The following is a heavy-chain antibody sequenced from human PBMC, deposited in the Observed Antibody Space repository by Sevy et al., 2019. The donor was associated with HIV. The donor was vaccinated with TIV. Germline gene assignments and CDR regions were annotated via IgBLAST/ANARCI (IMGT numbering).Heavy chain of an antibody. CDR1: GFIFSSYA. V-gene: IGHV3-30-3*01. D-gene: IGHD3-22*01. Sequence: GGSLRLSCAASGFIFSSYAMTWVRQAPGRGLEWVAIISADGGVKYYADSVKGRFTISRDNSDNTLSLQMNSLRTEESALYYCARENYYDSTSLGSFDVWGQGTMVTVSS. CDR3: ARENYYDSTSLGSFDV. J-gene: IGHJ3*01. CDR2: ISADGGVK.